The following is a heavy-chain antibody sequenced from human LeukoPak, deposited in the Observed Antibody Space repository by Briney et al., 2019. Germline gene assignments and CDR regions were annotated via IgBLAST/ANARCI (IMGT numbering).Heavy chain of an antibody. CDR3: ANMFSGSYYDGYYFDN. CDR1: GLTLSNYW. J-gene: IGHJ4*02. D-gene: IGHD3-10*01. Sequence: PGGSLRLSCAASGLTLSNYWMSWVRQAPGRGLQWVAHIKQDGSEMNYVDSVKGRFTISRDNAKNSLYLQMNSLRAEDTAVYYCANMFSGSYYDGYYFDNWGQGTLVTVSS. V-gene: IGHV3-7*01. CDR2: IKQDGSEM.